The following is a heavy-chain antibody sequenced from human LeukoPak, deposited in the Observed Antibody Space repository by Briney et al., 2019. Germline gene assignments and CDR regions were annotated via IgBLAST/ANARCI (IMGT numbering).Heavy chain of an antibody. V-gene: IGHV3-74*01. CDR1: GFTFSTYW. CDR2: INPDGSRT. J-gene: IGHJ4*02. Sequence: GGSLRLSCAASGFTFSTYWMHWVRQAPGKGLVWVSRINPDGSRTDYADSVKGRFTISRDNAKNTLYLQMNRLRAEDTAVYFCAKDLHGYRDHWGQGTLVTVSS. CDR3: AKDLHGYRDH. D-gene: IGHD5-18*01.